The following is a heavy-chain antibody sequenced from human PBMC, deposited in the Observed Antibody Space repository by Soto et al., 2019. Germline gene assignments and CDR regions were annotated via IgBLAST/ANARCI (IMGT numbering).Heavy chain of an antibody. J-gene: IGHJ6*02. CDR2: ISSSYI. V-gene: IGHV3-21*01. D-gene: IGHD6-6*01. CDR3: ASLHPYSSSSYSMDV. Sequence: GSLRLSCAASGFTFSSYSMNWVRQAPGKGLGWVSSISSSYIYYADSVKGRFTISRDNAKNSLYLQMNSLRAEDTAVYYCASLHPYSSSSYSMDVWGQGTTVTVSS. CDR1: GFTFSSYS.